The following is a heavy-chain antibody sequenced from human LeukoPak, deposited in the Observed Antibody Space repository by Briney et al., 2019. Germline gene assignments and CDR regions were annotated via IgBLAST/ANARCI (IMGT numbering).Heavy chain of an antibody. CDR3: AKRATMSGATYYFDY. V-gene: IGHV3-74*01. CDR2: LNSDGSVT. Sequence: PGGSLRLSCAASGFTFSRYWMHWVRQAPGKGLEWVSRLNSDGSVTNYADSVKGRFTVSRDNSNNMLYLQMNSLRAEDTAVYYCAKRATMSGATYYFDYWGQGTLVTVSS. CDR1: GFTFSRYW. D-gene: IGHD5-12*01. J-gene: IGHJ4*02.